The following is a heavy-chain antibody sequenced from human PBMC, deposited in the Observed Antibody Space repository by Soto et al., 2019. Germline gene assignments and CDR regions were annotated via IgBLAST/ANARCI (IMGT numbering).Heavy chain of an antibody. CDR2: INPSGGST. CDR3: ARDLYGAAAGTAPRYCHH. Sequence: QVQLVQSGAEVKKPGASVKVSCKASGYTFTSYYMHWVRQAPGQGLEWMGIINPSGGSTSYAQKFQGRVTMTRDTSTSTVYMDLSSLRSEDTAVYYCARDLYGAAAGTAPRYCHHWGQGTLVTVSS. D-gene: IGHD6-13*01. CDR1: GYTFTSYY. V-gene: IGHV1-46*03. J-gene: IGHJ1*01.